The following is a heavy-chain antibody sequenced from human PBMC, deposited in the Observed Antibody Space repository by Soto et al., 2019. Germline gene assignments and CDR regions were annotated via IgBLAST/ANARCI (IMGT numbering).Heavy chain of an antibody. D-gene: IGHD6-19*01. CDR3: ARQSLIAVIDY. V-gene: IGHV4-59*08. J-gene: IGHJ4*02. CDR1: GGSISSYY. Sequence: SGTLSLTCTVSGGSISSYYWSWIRQPPGKGLEWIGYIYYSGSTNYNPSLKSRVTISVDTSKNQFSLKLSSVTAADTAVYYCARQSLIAVIDYWGQGTLVTVSS. CDR2: IYYSGST.